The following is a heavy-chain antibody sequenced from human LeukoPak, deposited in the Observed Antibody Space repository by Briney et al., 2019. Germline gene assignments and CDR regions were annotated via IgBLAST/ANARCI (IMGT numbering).Heavy chain of an antibody. V-gene: IGHV3-30*18. D-gene: IGHD3-10*01. CDR1: GFTFSSYG. CDR3: AKDLITMVRGVIVSYYYYGMDV. Sequence: PGGSLRLSCAASGFTFSSYGMHWVRQAPGKGPEWVAVISYDGSNKYYADSVKGRFTISRDNSKNTLYLQMNSLRAEDTAVYYCAKDLITMVRGVIVSYYYYGMDVWGQGTTVTVSS. CDR2: ISYDGSNK. J-gene: IGHJ6*02.